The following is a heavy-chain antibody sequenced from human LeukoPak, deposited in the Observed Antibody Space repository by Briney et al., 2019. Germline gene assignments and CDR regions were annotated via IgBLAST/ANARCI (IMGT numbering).Heavy chain of an antibody. D-gene: IGHD4-23*01. CDR2: TSYDGGNK. J-gene: IGHJ3*02. Sequence: GGSLRLSCAASGFPFSSFGTHWVRQAPGKGLEWVAVTSYDGGNKCYADSVKGRFTISRDNSKNTLYLRMNSLRAEDTAVYYCAKDYGGNNYDAFDIWGQGTMVAVSS. CDR1: GFPFSSFG. V-gene: IGHV3-30*18. CDR3: AKDYGGNNYDAFDI.